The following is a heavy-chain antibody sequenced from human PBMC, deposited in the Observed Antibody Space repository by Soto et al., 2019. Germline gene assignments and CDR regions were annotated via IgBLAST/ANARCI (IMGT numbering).Heavy chain of an antibody. CDR3: ARDSIYGTSRLDY. CDR2: ISGDSTTS. D-gene: IGHD4-17*01. CDR1: GFTFTSYA. Sequence: EVQLLESGGGLAQPGGSLRLSCAASGFTFTSYAMSWVRQAPGKGLEWVSAISGDSTTSYYADSVKGRFTISRDISKNTVILQMNSLRAEDTAIYYCARDSIYGTSRLDYWGQGTLVPVSP. V-gene: IGHV3-23*01. J-gene: IGHJ4*02.